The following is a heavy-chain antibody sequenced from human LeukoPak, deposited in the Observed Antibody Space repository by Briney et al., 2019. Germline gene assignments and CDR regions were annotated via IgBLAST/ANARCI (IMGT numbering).Heavy chain of an antibody. CDR3: ARRAPGYSSGWLDY. V-gene: IGHV3-64*01. CDR1: GFTFSTYA. D-gene: IGHD6-19*01. CDR2: ISSNGVST. J-gene: IGHJ4*02. Sequence: GGSLRLSCAASGFTFSTYAMHWVRQAPGKGLEYVSAISSNGVSTYYANSVKGRFTILRDNSKNTLFLQMGSLRAEDMAVYYCARRAPGYSSGWLDYWGQGTLVTVSS.